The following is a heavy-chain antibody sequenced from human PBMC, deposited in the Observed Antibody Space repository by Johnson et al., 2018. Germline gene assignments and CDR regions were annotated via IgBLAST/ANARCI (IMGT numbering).Heavy chain of an antibody. CDR2: IWYDGSNK. D-gene: IGHD4-11*01. J-gene: IGHJ6*02. Sequence: VETGRSLRLSCAASGFTFSSYGMHWVRQAPGKGLEWVAVIWYDGSNKYYADSVKGRFTISRDNSKNTLYLQMNSLRGEDTAVYYCARDDGSDEATVTTWWFGYYYGMDVWGQGTTVTVSS. V-gene: IGHV3-33*01. CDR3: ARDDGSDEATVTTWWFGYYYGMDV. CDR1: GFTFSSYG.